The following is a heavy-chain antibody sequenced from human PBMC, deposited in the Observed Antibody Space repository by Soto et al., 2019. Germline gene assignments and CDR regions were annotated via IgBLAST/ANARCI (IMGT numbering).Heavy chain of an antibody. J-gene: IGHJ1*01. Sequence: EVQLLESGGGLVQPGGSLRLSCAASGFTFSSYAMSWVRQAPGKGLEWVSVISGSGGSTYYADSVKGRFTISRDNSKNTLYLQMHSLRAEDTAVYYCAKDQPPTTSSGFLVYFQHWGQGTLVTVSS. V-gene: IGHV3-23*01. CDR1: GFTFSSYA. CDR2: ISGSGGST. CDR3: AKDQPPTTSSGFLVYFQH. D-gene: IGHD3-22*01.